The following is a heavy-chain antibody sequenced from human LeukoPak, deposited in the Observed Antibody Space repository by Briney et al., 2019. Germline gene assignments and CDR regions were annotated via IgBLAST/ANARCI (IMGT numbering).Heavy chain of an antibody. CDR1: GFTFSSYA. J-gene: IGHJ4*02. CDR3: ANFLTGYFGGYYFDY. CDR2: ISGSGGST. D-gene: IGHD3-9*01. V-gene: IGHV3-23*01. Sequence: GGSLRLSCAASGFTFSSYAMRWVRQAPGKGMEWVSAISGSGGSTCYADSVKGRFTISRDNSKNTLYLQMNSLRAEDTAVYYCANFLTGYFGGYYFDYWGQGTLVTVSS.